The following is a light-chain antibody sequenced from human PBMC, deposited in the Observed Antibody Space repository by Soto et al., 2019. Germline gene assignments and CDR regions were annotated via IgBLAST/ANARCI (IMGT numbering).Light chain of an antibody. CDR2: DAS. CDR1: QDISNY. CDR3: QQYDNPNLTVT. Sequence: DIQMTQAPSSLSASVGDRVTITCEAIQDISNYLNWYQQKPGKAPKLLIYDASNLETGVPSRFSGSGSGTDFTFTISSLQPEDIATYYCQQYDNPNLTVTFGGGTKVDIK. J-gene: IGKJ4*01. V-gene: IGKV1-33*01.